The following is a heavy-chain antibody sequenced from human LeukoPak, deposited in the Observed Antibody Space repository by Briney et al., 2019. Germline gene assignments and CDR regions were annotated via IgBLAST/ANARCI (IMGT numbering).Heavy chain of an antibody. CDR1: GFTLSSYS. Sequence: GGSLRLSCAASGFTLSSYSMDWVSQAPGKGLEWVSYISGSGSTIYYANSVKGQFTISRDNAQNSLYLQMSSLRDEDTAVYYCARGWLTNTFDYWGQGTLVTVSS. D-gene: IGHD6-19*01. V-gene: IGHV3-48*02. CDR2: ISGSGSTI. CDR3: ARGWLTNTFDY. J-gene: IGHJ4*02.